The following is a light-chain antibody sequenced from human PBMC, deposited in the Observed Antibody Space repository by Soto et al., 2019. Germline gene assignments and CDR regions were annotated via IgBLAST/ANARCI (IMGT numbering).Light chain of an antibody. J-gene: IGKJ4*01. V-gene: IGKV3-11*01. CDR3: QQRSNWPLT. CDR2: DAS. Sequence: EIVLTQSPATLSLSPGERATLSCRASQSVSSYLAWYQQKPGQAPRLLIYDASNRATGIPARFSGSGSRTDFTLTSSSPEPEDVAVYYCQQRSNWPLTFGGGTKVEIK. CDR1: QSVSSY.